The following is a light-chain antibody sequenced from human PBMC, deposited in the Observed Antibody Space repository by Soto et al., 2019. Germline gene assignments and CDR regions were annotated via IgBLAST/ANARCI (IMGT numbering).Light chain of an antibody. V-gene: IGKV3-15*01. J-gene: IGKJ5*01. CDR3: QQRNNWPSIT. Sequence: EIVMTQSPATLSVSPGERATLSCRASQSVGSNVAWYQQKPGQAPRLLIYSASTRATSFPARFSGSGSGTDFTLTISSLEPEDFAVYYCQQRNNWPSITFGQGTRLEIK. CDR2: SAS. CDR1: QSVGSN.